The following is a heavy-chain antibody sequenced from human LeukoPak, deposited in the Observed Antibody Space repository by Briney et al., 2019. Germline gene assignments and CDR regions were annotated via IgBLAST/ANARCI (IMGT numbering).Heavy chain of an antibody. CDR1: GYSFTSYW. J-gene: IGHJ4*02. V-gene: IGHV5-51*01. CDR2: IYPGDSDT. CDR3: ASHQTNSGYDNFDY. D-gene: IGHD5-12*01. Sequence: GESLKISCKGSGYSFTSYWIGWVRQMPGKGLEWMGIIYPGDSDTRYSPSFQGQVTISAGKSLSTAYLQWSSLKASDTAMYYCASHQTNSGYDNFDYWGQGTLVTVSS.